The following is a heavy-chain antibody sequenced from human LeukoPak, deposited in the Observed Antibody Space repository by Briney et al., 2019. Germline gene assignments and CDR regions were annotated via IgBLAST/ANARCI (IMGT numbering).Heavy chain of an antibody. CDR3: ARVLLGTNDAFDI. CDR1: GYTFTSYA. CDR2: INAGNGNT. Sequence: ASVKVSCKASGYTFTSYAMHWVRQAPGRRLEWMGWINAGNGNTKYSQKFQGRVTITRDTSASTAYMELSSLRSEDTAVYYCARVLLGTNDAFDIWGQGTMVTVSS. J-gene: IGHJ3*02. V-gene: IGHV1-3*01. D-gene: IGHD3-10*01.